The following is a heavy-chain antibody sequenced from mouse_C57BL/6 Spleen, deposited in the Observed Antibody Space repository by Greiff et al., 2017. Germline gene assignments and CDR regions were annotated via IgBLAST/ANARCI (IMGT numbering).Heavy chain of an antibody. D-gene: IGHD3-2*02. CDR3: TTVDSSGYVNAMDY. J-gene: IGHJ4*01. Sequence: EVQLQQSGAELVRPGASVKLSCTASGFNFTDYWMHWVKQRPEQGLEWIGRIDPEDGDTEYAPKFQGKATMTADTSSNTTYLQLSSLTSEDTAVYYCTTVDSSGYVNAMDYWGQGTSVTVSS. V-gene: IGHV14-1*01. CDR2: IDPEDGDT. CDR1: GFNFTDYW.